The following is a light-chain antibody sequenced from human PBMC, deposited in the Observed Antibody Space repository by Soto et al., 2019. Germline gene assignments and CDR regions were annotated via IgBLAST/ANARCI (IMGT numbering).Light chain of an antibody. J-gene: IGKJ1*01. CDR3: QQANTISIT. CDR2: AAS. CDR1: QGISSA. V-gene: IGKV1-13*02. Sequence: IQMTQSPSSLSASVGDRVTITCRASQGISSALAWYQQKPGTAPKLLIYAASSLESGVPSRFSGSGSGTDSPLTITSLQPEDFATYYCQQANTISITFGQGTKVDIK.